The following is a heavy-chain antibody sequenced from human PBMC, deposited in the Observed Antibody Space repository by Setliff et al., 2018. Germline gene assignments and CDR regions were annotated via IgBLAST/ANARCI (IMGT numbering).Heavy chain of an antibody. D-gene: IGHD6-19*01. J-gene: IGHJ6*03. CDR2: IYHSGGT. CDR1: GYSISSGYY. Sequence: PSETLSLTCAVSGYSISSGYYWGWIRQPPGKGLEWIGSIYHSGGTYYNPSLKSRVTISVDTSKNQFSLKLSSVTAADTAVYYCAREQWLDPPGYYYMDVWAKGTTVTVSS. CDR3: AREQWLDPPGYYYMDV. V-gene: IGHV4-38-2*02.